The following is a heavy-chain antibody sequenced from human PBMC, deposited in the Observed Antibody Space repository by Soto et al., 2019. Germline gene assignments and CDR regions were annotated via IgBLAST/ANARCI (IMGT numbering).Heavy chain of an antibody. V-gene: IGHV3-15*07. Sequence: EVQLVESGGGLVKPGGSLKLSCVASGLTFKNAWMNWVRQAPGKGLEWVGRMKSIADGVTADFAARVKGRFTISRDDSQNTLYLQINGLRVEATAVYYCSTWFDDFDYWGQGTLVTVS. CDR2: MKSIADGVTA. CDR1: GLTFKNAW. J-gene: IGHJ4*02. CDR3: STWFDDFDY. D-gene: IGHD3-10*01.